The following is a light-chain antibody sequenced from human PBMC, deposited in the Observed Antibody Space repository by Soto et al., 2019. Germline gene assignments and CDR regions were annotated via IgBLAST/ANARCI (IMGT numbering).Light chain of an antibody. Sequence: EIMVTQSPSTLSVTPGERATLSCRASQSISRSLAWYQQKPGQAPRLLISDASTRATGIPARFSGSGSGTEFTLTISSLQSEDFALYYCRQYNSWLPGTLGQGTKVDIK. CDR3: RQYNSWLPGT. CDR1: QSISRS. J-gene: IGKJ2*02. V-gene: IGKV3-15*01. CDR2: DAS.